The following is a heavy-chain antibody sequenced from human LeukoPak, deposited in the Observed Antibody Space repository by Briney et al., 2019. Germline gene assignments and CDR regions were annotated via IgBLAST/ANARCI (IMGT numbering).Heavy chain of an antibody. D-gene: IGHD6-6*01. V-gene: IGHV1-69*04. Sequence: SVKVSCKASRGTFSSYAISWVRQAPGQGLKWMGRIIPILGIANYAQKFQGRVTITADKSTSTAYMELSSLRSEDTAVYYCARVGYSSSSSQYYFDYWGQGTLVTVSS. J-gene: IGHJ4*02. CDR1: RGTFSSYA. CDR2: IIPILGIA. CDR3: ARVGYSSSSSQYYFDY.